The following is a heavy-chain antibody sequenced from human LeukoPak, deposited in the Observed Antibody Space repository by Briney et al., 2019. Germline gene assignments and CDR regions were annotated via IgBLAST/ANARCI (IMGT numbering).Heavy chain of an antibody. Sequence: SVKVSCKASGGTFSNFAINWVRQAPGPGLEWMGGITPIFGTANYAQKFQGRVTITADESTSTAYMELSSLRSEDTAVYYCARDMGDYDFYFNYWGQGTLVTVSS. CDR3: ARDMGDYDFYFNY. V-gene: IGHV1-69*13. J-gene: IGHJ4*02. D-gene: IGHD3-3*01. CDR1: GGTFSNFA. CDR2: ITPIFGTA.